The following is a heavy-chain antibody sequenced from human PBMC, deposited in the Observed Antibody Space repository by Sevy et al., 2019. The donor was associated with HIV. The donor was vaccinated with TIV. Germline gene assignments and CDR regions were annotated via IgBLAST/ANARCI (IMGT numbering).Heavy chain of an antibody. CDR2: IIGSGGST. Sequence: GGCLRLSCAASGFTFSSFAMSWVRQAPGKGLEWVSAIIGSGGSTNYADSVKGRFTISRDNSKNTPYLQMNSLRGEDTAVYYCAKGGIWSPPTWFDPWGQGTLVTVSS. D-gene: IGHD3-3*01. V-gene: IGHV3-23*01. CDR3: AKGGIWSPPTWFDP. CDR1: GFTFSSFA. J-gene: IGHJ5*02.